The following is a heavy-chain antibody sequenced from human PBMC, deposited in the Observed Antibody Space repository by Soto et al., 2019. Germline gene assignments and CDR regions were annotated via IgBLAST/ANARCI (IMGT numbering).Heavy chain of an antibody. V-gene: IGHV1-18*01. CDR3: ARDLAIYDILTGYGDY. D-gene: IGHD3-9*01. J-gene: IGHJ4*02. Sequence: QVQLVQSGAEVKKPGASVKVSCKASGYTFTSYGISWVRQAPGQGLEWMGWISAYNGNTNYAQKLQGRVTMTTDTXTSXAYMELRSLRSDDTAVYYCARDLAIYDILTGYGDYWGQGTLVTVSS. CDR2: ISAYNGNT. CDR1: GYTFTSYG.